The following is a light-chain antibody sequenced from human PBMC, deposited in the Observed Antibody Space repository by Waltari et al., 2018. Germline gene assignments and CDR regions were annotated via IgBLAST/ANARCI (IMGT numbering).Light chain of an antibody. CDR1: SSAVGDYKY. CDR3: CSYAGSATPVL. CDR2: DVT. J-gene: IGLJ2*01. Sequence: QSALTQAASVSGSPGQSITISCAGTSSAVGDYKYVSWYQQHPGKAPKLMIYDVTKRPSVVSNRFSGSKSASTASLTISGLQAEDEADYYCCSYAGSATPVLFGGGTKLTVL. V-gene: IGLV2-23*02.